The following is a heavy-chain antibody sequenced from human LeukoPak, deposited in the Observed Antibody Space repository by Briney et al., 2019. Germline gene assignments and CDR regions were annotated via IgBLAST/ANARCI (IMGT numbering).Heavy chain of an antibody. CDR1: GGSISSSSYY. Sequence: PSETLSLTCTVSGGSISSSSYYWGWIRQPPGKGLEWIGSIYYSGSTYYNPSLKSRVTISVDTSKNQFSLKLSSVTAADTAVYYCARGYYYDSNGYLYYFDYWGQGALVTVSS. J-gene: IGHJ4*02. V-gene: IGHV4-39*07. CDR2: IYYSGST. D-gene: IGHD3-22*01. CDR3: ARGYYYDSNGYLYYFDY.